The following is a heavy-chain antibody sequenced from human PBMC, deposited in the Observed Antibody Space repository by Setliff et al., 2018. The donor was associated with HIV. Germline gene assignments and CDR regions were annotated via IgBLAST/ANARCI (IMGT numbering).Heavy chain of an antibody. Sequence: SETLSLTCIVSGDSITSHYWSWIRQPPGKGLEWIGNIYNYGSPSYSPSLKSRVTILLDTSKNQFSLRLDSLTAADTAVYYCARKEVIGPRRLYYHLDLWGRGTLVTVSS. CDR3: ARKEVIGPRRLYYHLDL. CDR1: GDSITSHY. V-gene: IGHV4-59*11. D-gene: IGHD6-6*01. CDR2: IYNYGSP. J-gene: IGHJ2*01.